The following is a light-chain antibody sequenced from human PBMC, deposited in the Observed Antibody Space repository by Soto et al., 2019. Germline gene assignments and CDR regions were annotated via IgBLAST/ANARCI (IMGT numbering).Light chain of an antibody. J-gene: IGKJ1*01. CDR1: QSVSSY. CDR2: EAC. CDR3: QQRSSWLWT. V-gene: IGKV3-11*01. Sequence: EIVLTQSQATLSLSPGERPTFSCRASQSVSSYLAWDRQKPGQPPRLLSYEACNGATGIPARFRCNGSGSDFTLTISSLEPEDSAVYYCQQRSSWLWTFGQGTKVDI.